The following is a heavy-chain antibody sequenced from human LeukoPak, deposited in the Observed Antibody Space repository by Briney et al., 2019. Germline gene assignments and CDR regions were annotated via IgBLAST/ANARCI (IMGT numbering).Heavy chain of an antibody. CDR1: GFTVSSNY. J-gene: IGHJ4*02. Sequence: GGSLRLSCAASGFTVSSNYMSWVRQAPGKGLEWVSVIYSGGSTYYADSVKGRFTISRDNSKNTLYLQMNSLRAEDTAVHYCASRSITGRADYWGQGTLVTVSS. V-gene: IGHV3-53*01. D-gene: IGHD1-20*01. CDR3: ASRSITGRADY. CDR2: IYSGGST.